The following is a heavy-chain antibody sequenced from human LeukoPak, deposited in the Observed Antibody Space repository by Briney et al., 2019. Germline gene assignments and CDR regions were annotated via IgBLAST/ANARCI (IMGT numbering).Heavy chain of an antibody. CDR3: ARDSSSGYYYFTYYGMDV. J-gene: IGHJ6*02. D-gene: IGHD3-22*01. CDR1: GDSISSDNYY. V-gene: IGHV4-30-4*01. Sequence: SQTLSLTCTVSGDSISSDNYYWNWIRQPPGKGLEWIGYIYYSGSTYYNPSLKSRITISVDTSKNQFSLKLSSVTAADTAVYYCARDSSSGYYYFTYYGMDVWGQGTTVTVSS. CDR2: IYYSGST.